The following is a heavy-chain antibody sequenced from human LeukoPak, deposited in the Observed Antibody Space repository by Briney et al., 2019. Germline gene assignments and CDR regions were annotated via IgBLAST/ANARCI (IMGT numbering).Heavy chain of an antibody. CDR2: IGPDSGAT. CDR3: ARDIRPRVESFDY. CDR1: GYTFTDYF. D-gene: IGHD3-3*01. Sequence: ASVRVSCKASGYTFTDYFLHWVRQAPGQGLEWMGWIGPDSGATYYAQQFRGKVTITRGTSINTAYMEVSSLSSDDTAVYYCARDIRPRVESFDYWGQGTLVTVSS. V-gene: IGHV1-2*02. J-gene: IGHJ4*02.